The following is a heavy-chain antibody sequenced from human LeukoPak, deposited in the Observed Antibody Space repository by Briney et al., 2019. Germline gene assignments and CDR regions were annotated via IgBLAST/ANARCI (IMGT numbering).Heavy chain of an antibody. D-gene: IGHD3-10*01. V-gene: IGHV3-33*07. CDR3: ARDSGSGSPNKWFDP. CDR2: IWYDGSNK. J-gene: IGHJ5*02. CDR1: GFTFRRYG. Sequence: PGRSLRLSCAATGFTFRRYGMYWVRQAPGKGLEWVAVIWYDGSNKYYADSVKGRFTTSRDNAKNTLYLQLNSLKPEDTAVYYCARDSGSGSPNKWFDPWGQGTLVTVSS.